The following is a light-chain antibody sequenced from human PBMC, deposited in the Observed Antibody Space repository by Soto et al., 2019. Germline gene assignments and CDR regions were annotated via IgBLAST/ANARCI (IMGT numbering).Light chain of an antibody. J-gene: IGKJ1*01. CDR1: QSIGRY. Sequence: DIQMTQSPSSLSASVGDRVTITCRASQSIGRYLYWFQQKSGKAPTLLIYAASSLRSGVPSRFSGSGSGTDFTLTISSLQPEDFATYYCQQRYSSLPTFGQGTKVDIK. CDR3: QQRYSSLPT. CDR2: AAS. V-gene: IGKV1-39*01.